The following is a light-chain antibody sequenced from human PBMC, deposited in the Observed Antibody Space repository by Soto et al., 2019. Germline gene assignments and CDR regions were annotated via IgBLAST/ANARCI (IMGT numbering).Light chain of an antibody. CDR1: ALPKQY. J-gene: IGLJ1*01. CDR3: QSADSSGTYV. CDR2: KDS. Sequence: SYELTQPPSVSVSPGQTARITCSGDALPKQYAYWYQQEPGQAPVLVIYKDSERPSGIPERFSGSSSGTTVTLTISGVQAEDEADYYCQSADSSGTYVFGTGTKVTV. V-gene: IGLV3-25*02.